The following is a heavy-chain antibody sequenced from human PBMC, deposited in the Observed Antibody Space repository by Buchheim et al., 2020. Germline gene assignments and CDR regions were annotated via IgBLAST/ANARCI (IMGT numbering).Heavy chain of an antibody. J-gene: IGHJ4*02. Sequence: EVQLVESGGGLVKPGGSLRLSCAASGFTFSNAWMSWVRQAPGKGLEWVGRIKSNTDGGTTDYAAPVKGRFTISRDDSKNTLYMQMNSLKTEDTAVYYCTTEKTYYWSGYYFLWGQGTL. CDR2: IKSNTDGGTT. CDR3: TTEKTYYWSGYYFL. V-gene: IGHV3-15*01. D-gene: IGHD3-3*01. CDR1: GFTFSNAW.